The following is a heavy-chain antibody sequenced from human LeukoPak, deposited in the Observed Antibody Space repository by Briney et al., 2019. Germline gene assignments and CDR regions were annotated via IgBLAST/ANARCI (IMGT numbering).Heavy chain of an antibody. Sequence: GGSLRLSCAASGFTFRNYWMGWVRQAPGRGVECVGNTKQDGSAEYYADSVRGRFTTSRDNANNFLYLQMNSLRAEDTAVYYCARDPRPDSGNFLGFDYWGQGTLVTVSS. J-gene: IGHJ4*02. D-gene: IGHD3-3*01. CDR3: ARDPRPDSGNFLGFDY. V-gene: IGHV3-7*01. CDR2: TKQDGSAE. CDR1: GFTFRNYW.